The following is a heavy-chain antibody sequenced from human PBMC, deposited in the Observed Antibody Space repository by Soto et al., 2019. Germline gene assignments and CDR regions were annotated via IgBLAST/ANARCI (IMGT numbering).Heavy chain of an antibody. V-gene: IGHV4-30-4*01. CDR3: ARARPSITMVRGVIGTTFDY. Sequence: PSETLSLTCTVSGGSISSGDYYWSWIRQPPGKGLEWIGYIYYSGSTYYNPSLKSRVTISVDTSKNQFSLKLSSVTAADTAVYYCARARPSITMVRGVIGTTFDYWGQGTLVTVSS. D-gene: IGHD3-10*01. CDR1: GGSISSGDYY. CDR2: IYYSGST. J-gene: IGHJ4*02.